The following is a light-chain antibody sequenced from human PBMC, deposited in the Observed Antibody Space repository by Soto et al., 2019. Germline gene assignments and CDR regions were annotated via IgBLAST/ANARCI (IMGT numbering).Light chain of an antibody. Sequence: QSALTQPASVSGSPGQSFTISCTGTSSDVGSYNLVSWYQQHPGKAPKLMIYEGSQRPSGVSNRFSGSKSGNTASLTISGLQAEDEADYFCCSYAQSNSWVFGGGTKLTVL. V-gene: IGLV2-23*01. CDR2: EGS. J-gene: IGLJ3*02. CDR1: SSDVGSYNL. CDR3: CSYAQSNSWV.